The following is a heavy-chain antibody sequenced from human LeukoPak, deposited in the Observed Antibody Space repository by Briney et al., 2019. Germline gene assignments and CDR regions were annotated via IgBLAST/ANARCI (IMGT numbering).Heavy chain of an antibody. Sequence: TGGSLRLSCTASGFTLGSHDMHWVRQIPGQGLEWVAAVSSGFHAFFADSVQDRFTVSREDARNSLYLQMNSLRAGDTAVYYCVREARGYHYTYFDYWGQGTLVTVSS. CDR3: VREARGYHYTYFDY. V-gene: IGHV3-13*01. CDR1: GFTLGSHD. J-gene: IGHJ4*02. D-gene: IGHD5-18*01. CDR2: VSSGFHA.